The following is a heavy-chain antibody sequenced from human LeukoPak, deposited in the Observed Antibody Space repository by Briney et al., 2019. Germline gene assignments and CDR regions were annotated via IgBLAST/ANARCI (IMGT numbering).Heavy chain of an antibody. J-gene: IGHJ4*02. CDR2: ITSSSSYI. CDR3: ARVTGSYLGYFDY. CDR1: GFTFSSYS. Sequence: GGSLRLSYAASGFTFSSYSMNWVRQAPGKGLEWVSSITSSSSYIYYADSVKGRFTISRDNAKNSLYLQMNSLRAEDTAVYYCARVTGSYLGYFDYWGQGTLVTVSS. V-gene: IGHV3-21*01. D-gene: IGHD3-10*01.